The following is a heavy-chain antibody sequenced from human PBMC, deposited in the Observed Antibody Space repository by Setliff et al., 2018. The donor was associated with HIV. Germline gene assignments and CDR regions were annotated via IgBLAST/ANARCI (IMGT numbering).Heavy chain of an antibody. CDR2: NSRSGST. CDR3: ARTMAVPATQPFDY. CDR1: GGSFNGYS. V-gene: IGHV4-34*01. D-gene: IGHD2-15*01. Sequence: SETMSLTCAVYGGSFNGYSWSWMRQHPGKGLEWIGENSRSGSTIYHPSLKSRLTISVDASKRHFSLKLSSVTAADTAVYYCARTMAVPATQPFDYWGQGTLVTVSS. J-gene: IGHJ4*02.